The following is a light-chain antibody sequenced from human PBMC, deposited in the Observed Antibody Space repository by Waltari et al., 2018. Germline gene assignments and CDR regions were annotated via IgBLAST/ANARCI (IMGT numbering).Light chain of an antibody. Sequence: QSALTQPRSVSGSPGHSVTFSCTGTASDVGGYKYVSWYQQHPGKVPKRIIYNVGQRPAGVPDRFSGSEAGNTASLTISGLQAEDEADYYCCSYAGKYTSVFGGGTKLTVL. J-gene: IGLJ2*01. CDR2: NVG. V-gene: IGLV2-11*01. CDR3: CSYAGKYTSV. CDR1: ASDVGGYKY.